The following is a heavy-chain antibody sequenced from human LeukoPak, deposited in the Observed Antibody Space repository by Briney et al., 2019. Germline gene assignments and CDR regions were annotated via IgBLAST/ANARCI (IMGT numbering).Heavy chain of an antibody. J-gene: IGHJ5*02. CDR2: IYTSGST. D-gene: IGHD6-13*01. CDR3: ARWQQQASFDP. Sequence: SETLSLTCTVSGGSISSGSYYWSWIRQPAGKGLEWIGRIYTSGSTNYNPSLKSRVTISVDTSKNQFSLKLSSVTAADTAVYYCARWQQQASFDPWGQGTLVTVSS. V-gene: IGHV4-61*02. CDR1: GGSISSGSYY.